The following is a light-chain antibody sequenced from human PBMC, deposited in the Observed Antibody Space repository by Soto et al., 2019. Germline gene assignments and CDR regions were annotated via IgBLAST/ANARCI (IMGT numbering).Light chain of an antibody. J-gene: IGKJ1*01. CDR2: DAS. CDR1: QSIGSW. CDR3: QQHQSYWS. Sequence: DIQMTQSPSTLSASVGDRVTITCRASQSIGSWLAWYQQKPGKAPKLLIYDASSLQSGVPSRFSGSGSGTEFTLTISSLQPDDFATYYCQQHQSYWSFGQGTKVDIK. V-gene: IGKV1-5*01.